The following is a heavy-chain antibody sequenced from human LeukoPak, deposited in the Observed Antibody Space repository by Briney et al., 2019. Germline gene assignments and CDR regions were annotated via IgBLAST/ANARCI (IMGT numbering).Heavy chain of an antibody. CDR1: GFTFRNYV. CDR3: AREGYYGSGSPPSLYFDY. J-gene: IGHJ4*02. Sequence: GGSLRLSCAASGFTFRNYVIHWVRQAPGKGLEWVAVTSSDLNVKLYADSVKGRFTISRDNSRSALYLQMNSLRPEDTAIYYCAREGYYGSGSPPSLYFDYWGQGTLVTVSS. CDR2: TSSDLNVK. V-gene: IGHV3-30-3*01. D-gene: IGHD3-10*01.